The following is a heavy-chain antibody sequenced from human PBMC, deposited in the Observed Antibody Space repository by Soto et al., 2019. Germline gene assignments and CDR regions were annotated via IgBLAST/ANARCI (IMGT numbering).Heavy chain of an antibody. CDR1: VFPPTTTP. CDR2: ISGTASRT. Sequence: GVSLRLSFSVSVFPPTTTPLGGVRQPPGKGLEWVTTISGTASRTYYVDSVKGRFFISRDNSKNTVTLQMNNLTLDDTAVYYCATSFRYFDNWGQGTRVTFSS. CDR3: ATSFRYFDN. J-gene: IGHJ4*02. V-gene: IGHV3-23*01. D-gene: IGHD3-9*01.